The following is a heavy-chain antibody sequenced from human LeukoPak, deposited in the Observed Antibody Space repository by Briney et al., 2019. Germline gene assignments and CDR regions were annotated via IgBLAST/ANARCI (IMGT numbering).Heavy chain of an antibody. CDR2: INHSGST. D-gene: IGHD6-19*01. V-gene: IGHV4-34*01. Sequence: SETLSLTCAVYGGSFSGYYWSWIRQPPGKGLEWIGEINHSGSTNYNPSLKSRVTISVDTSKNQFSLKLSSVTAADTAVYYCARVTAVAGIYWGQGTLVTVSS. CDR3: ARVTAVAGIY. CDR1: GGSFSGYY. J-gene: IGHJ4*02.